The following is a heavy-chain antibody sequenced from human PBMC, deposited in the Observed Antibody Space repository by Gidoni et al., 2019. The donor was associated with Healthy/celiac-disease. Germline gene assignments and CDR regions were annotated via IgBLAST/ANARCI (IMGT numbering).Heavy chain of an antibody. V-gene: IGHV3-9*01. CDR1: AFTFDDYA. Sequence: EVQLVESGGGLVQPGRSLRLSCAASAFTFDDYAMHWVRQAPGKGLEWVSGISWNSGSIGYADSVKGRFTISRDNAKNSLYLQMNSLRAEDTALYYCAKDIGSLYYYYGMDVWGQGTTVTVSS. CDR2: ISWNSGSI. CDR3: AKDIGSLYYYYGMDV. J-gene: IGHJ6*02.